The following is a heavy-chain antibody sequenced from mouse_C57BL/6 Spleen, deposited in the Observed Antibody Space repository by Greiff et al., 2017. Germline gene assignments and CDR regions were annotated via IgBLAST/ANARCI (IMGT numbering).Heavy chain of an antibody. CDR3: AKKGVGDSSGYGFAY. J-gene: IGHJ3*01. Sequence: QVHVKQSGPGLVQPSQSLSITCTVSGFSLTSYGVHWVRQSPGKGLEWLGVIWRGGSTDYNAAFMSRLSITKDNSKSQVFFKMNSLQADDTAIYYCAKKGVGDSSGYGFAYWGQGTLVTVSA. CDR1: GFSLTSYG. V-gene: IGHV2-5*01. D-gene: IGHD3-2*02. CDR2: IWRGGST.